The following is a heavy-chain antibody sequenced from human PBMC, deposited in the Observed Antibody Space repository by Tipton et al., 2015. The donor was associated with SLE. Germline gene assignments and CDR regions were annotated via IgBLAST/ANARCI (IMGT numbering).Heavy chain of an antibody. V-gene: IGHV4-34*01. Sequence: TLSLTCAVYGGSFSGYYWSWIRQPPGKGLEWIGEINHSGSTNYNPSLKSRVTISVDTSKNQFSLKLSSVTAADTAVYYCARAGGDYYFDYWGQGTLVTVSS. CDR3: ARAGGDYYFDY. CDR2: INHSGST. J-gene: IGHJ4*02. CDR1: GGSFSGYY. D-gene: IGHD3-16*01.